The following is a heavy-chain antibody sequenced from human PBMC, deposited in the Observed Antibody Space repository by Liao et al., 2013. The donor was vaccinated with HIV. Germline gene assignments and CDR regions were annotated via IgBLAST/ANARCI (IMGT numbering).Heavy chain of an antibody. Sequence: QVQLQESGPGLVKPSETLSLTCAVSGGSINNHYWNWIRQPAGRGLEWIGRIYSSGNTNYNPSLKSRVTMSVDTSKNQFSLNLNSVTAADTAVYYCAARFTISGVAIPHALDIWGQGTMVTVSS. D-gene: IGHD3-3*01. CDR2: IYSSGNT. CDR1: GGSINNHY. V-gene: IGHV4-4*07. CDR3: AARFTISGVAIPHALDI. J-gene: IGHJ3*02.